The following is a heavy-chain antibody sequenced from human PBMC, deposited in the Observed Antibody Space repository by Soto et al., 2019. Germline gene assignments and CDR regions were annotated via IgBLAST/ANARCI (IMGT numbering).Heavy chain of an antibody. J-gene: IGHJ6*03. CDR3: SRGGTAHRAYYYYMDV. Sequence: PSETLSLTCVVSGGSLSDYFWSWIRQPPGMALEWIGEINHLGSINYNPSLKSRVTMSVDTSKNQFSLTLNSVTAADTATYYCSRGGTAHRAYYYYMDVWDRGTTVTVSS. CDR1: GGSLSDYF. V-gene: IGHV4-34*01. D-gene: IGHD3-10*01. CDR2: INHLGSI.